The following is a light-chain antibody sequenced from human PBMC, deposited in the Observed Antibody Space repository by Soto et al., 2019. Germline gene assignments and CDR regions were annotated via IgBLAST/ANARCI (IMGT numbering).Light chain of an antibody. CDR3: GTWDGSLTAGV. V-gene: IGLV1-51*02. CDR1: SSNIGENH. CDR2: ENN. J-gene: IGLJ3*02. Sequence: QSVLAQPPSVSAAPGQKVTISCSGSSSNIGENHVSWYQQLPGAAPRLLIYENNKRPSGISDRFSGSKSGTSATLVITGLQTGDEADYHCGTWDGSLTAGVFGGGTRLTVL.